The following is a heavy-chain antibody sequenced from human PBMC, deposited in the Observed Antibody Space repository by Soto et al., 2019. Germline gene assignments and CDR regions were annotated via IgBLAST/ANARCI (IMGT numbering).Heavy chain of an antibody. CDR2: ISAYNGNT. D-gene: IGHD2-2*01. Sequence: ASVKVSCTASGYTFTSYGISWVRQAPGQGLEWMGWISAYNGNTNYAQKLQGRVTMTTDTSTSTAYMELRSLRSDDTAVYYCAKIRAAMAFPDAFDIWGQGTMVTVSS. J-gene: IGHJ3*02. CDR1: GYTFTSYG. V-gene: IGHV1-18*01. CDR3: AKIRAAMAFPDAFDI.